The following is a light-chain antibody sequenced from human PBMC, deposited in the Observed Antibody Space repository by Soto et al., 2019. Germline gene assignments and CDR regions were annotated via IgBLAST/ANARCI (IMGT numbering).Light chain of an antibody. J-gene: IGLJ2*01. CDR2: DVT. V-gene: IGLV2-14*03. CDR1: SSDIGGYKY. CDR3: SSYTNSGTLYVG. Sequence: QSVLTQPASVSGSPGQTITISCTGTSSDIGGYKYVSWYQQHPGKAPKLMIYDVTNRPSGVSDRFSGSKSGNTASLTISGLQAEDEADYYCSSYTNSGTLYVGFGGGTKRTGL.